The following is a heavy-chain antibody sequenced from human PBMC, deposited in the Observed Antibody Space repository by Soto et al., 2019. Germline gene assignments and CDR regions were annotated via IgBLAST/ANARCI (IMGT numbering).Heavy chain of an antibody. CDR1: GGSISTYY. D-gene: IGHD3-9*01. CDR3: ARGNYDFLTGYYIEYFDY. J-gene: IGHJ4*02. Sequence: NPSETLSLTCTVSGGSISTYYWSWIRQPPGKGLEWIGYIYYSGSTNYNPSLKSRVTISVDTSKNQFSLKLRSVTAADTAVYYCARGNYDFLTGYYIEYFDYWGQGTLVTVSS. CDR2: IYYSGST. V-gene: IGHV4-59*01.